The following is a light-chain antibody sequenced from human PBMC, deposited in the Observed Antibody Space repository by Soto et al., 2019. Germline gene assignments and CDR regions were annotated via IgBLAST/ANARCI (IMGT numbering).Light chain of an antibody. CDR3: QQSLGTLRT. CDR1: QSISRY. CDR2: AAS. V-gene: IGKV1-39*01. J-gene: IGKJ4*01. Sequence: DIQMTQSPSSLSASVGDRVTITCRASQSISRYLNWYQHKPGKAPKLLIYAASSLQSGVPSRFSGSGSGTDFTLTISSLQPEDFAAYYCQQSLGTLRTFGGGTKVEIK.